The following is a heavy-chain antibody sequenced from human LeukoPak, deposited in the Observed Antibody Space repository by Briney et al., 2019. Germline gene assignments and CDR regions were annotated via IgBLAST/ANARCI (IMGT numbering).Heavy chain of an antibody. CDR3: ARPTSYGDSIY. V-gene: IGHV5-51*01. D-gene: IGHD4-17*01. CDR1: GYSFTSYW. CDR2: IYPGDSNT. J-gene: IGHJ4*02. Sequence: GESLKISCKSSGYSFTSYWIAWVRQMPGKGLEWMGIIYPGDSNTKYNPSFQGQVTISADKSISTAYLQWSSLKASDTAMYYCARPTSYGDSIYWGQGTLVTVSS.